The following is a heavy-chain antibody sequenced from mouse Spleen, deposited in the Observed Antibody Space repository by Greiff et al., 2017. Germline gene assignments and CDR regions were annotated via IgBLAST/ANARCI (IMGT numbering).Heavy chain of an antibody. CDR3: ARGYDYDLPFAY. J-gene: IGHJ3*01. CDR2: IYPGDGDT. CDR1: GYAFSSSW. D-gene: IGHD2-4*01. Sequence: QVQLKQSGPELVKPGASVKISCKASGYAFSSSWMNWVKQRPGKGLEWIGRIYPGDGDTNYNGKFKGKATLTADKSSSTAYMQLSSLTSEDSAVYFCARGYDYDLPFAYWGQGTLVTVSA. V-gene: IGHV1-82*01.